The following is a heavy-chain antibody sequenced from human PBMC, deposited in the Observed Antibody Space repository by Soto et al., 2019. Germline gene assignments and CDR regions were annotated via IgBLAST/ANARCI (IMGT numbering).Heavy chain of an antibody. V-gene: IGHV3-23*01. CDR1: GFTFSSYG. CDR3: GKDPNGDYVGGFEF. D-gene: IGHD4-17*01. Sequence: GGSLRLSCAASGFTFSSYGMHWVRQAPGKGLEWVAGIGASGSRTFYADSVKGRFTVSRDFSKNTLSLQMDSLRAEDTAVYFCGKDPNGDYVGGFEFWGPGTMVTVSS. J-gene: IGHJ3*01. CDR2: IGASGSRT.